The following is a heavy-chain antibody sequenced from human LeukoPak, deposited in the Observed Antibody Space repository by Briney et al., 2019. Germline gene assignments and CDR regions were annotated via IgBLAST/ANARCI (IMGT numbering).Heavy chain of an antibody. Sequence: PSETLSLTCAVYGGSFSHYYWSWIRQSPGMGLEWIGEISDSGTTNYNPSLMSRVTISVDKSKNQFSLKLTSATAADTAVYYCARRWNYGRNYYIDVWGKGATVSVSS. CDR1: GGSFSHYY. CDR2: ISDSGTT. V-gene: IGHV4-34*01. J-gene: IGHJ6*03. CDR3: ARRWNYGRNYYIDV. D-gene: IGHD1-7*01.